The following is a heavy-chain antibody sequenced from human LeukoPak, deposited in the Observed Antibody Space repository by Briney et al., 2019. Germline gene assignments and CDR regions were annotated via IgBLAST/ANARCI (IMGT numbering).Heavy chain of an antibody. D-gene: IGHD4-17*01. CDR1: GYTFTSYG. V-gene: IGHV1-18*01. CDR2: ISAYNGNT. Sequence: ASVKVSCKASGYTFTSYGISWVRQAPGQGLEWMGWISAYNGNTNYAQKLQGRVTMTTDTCTSTAYMELRSLRSDDTAVYYCARVGSSRTTVTEYYYYGMDVWGQGTTVTVSS. CDR3: ARVGSSRTTVTEYYYYGMDV. J-gene: IGHJ6*02.